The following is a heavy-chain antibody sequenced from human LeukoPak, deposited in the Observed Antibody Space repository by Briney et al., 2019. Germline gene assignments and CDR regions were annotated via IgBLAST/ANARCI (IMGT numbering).Heavy chain of an antibody. D-gene: IGHD4-11*01. CDR1: GFTFSSCA. J-gene: IGHJ6*02. CDR2: ISGSGDSR. Sequence: LPGGSLRLSCAASGFTFSSCAMSWVRQAPGKGLEWVSLISGSGDSRYYADSVKGRFTISRDNAKNTLWLQMNSLRLEDSPVYFCAKGVTTVRIYYHGMDVWGQGTTVTVSS. CDR3: AKGVTTVRIYYHGMDV. V-gene: IGHV3-23*01.